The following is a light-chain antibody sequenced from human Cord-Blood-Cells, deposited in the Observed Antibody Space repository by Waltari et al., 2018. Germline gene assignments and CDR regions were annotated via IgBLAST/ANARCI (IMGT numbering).Light chain of an antibody. Sequence: EIVMTQSPAPLSVSPGERATLSCRASQSVSSNLIWYQQKPGKAPRLLIYGASTRATGIPARFSGSGSGTEFTLTISSLQSEDFAVYYCQQYNNWPCSFGQGTKLEIK. J-gene: IGKJ2*04. CDR3: QQYNNWPCS. CDR2: GAS. V-gene: IGKV3-15*01. CDR1: QSVSSN.